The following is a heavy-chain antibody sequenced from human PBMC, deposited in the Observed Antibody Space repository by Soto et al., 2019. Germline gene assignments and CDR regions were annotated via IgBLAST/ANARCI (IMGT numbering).Heavy chain of an antibody. Sequence: QVQLVESGGGVVQPGRSLRLSCAASGFTFSSYGMHWVRQAPGKGLEWVAVIWYDGSNKYYADSVKGRFTISRDNSKNTLYLQMNSLRAEDTAVYYCARDLNLAYCGGDCWKDIDYWGQGTLVTVSS. CDR3: ARDLNLAYCGGDCWKDIDY. D-gene: IGHD2-21*01. CDR1: GFTFSSYG. J-gene: IGHJ4*02. V-gene: IGHV3-33*01. CDR2: IWYDGSNK.